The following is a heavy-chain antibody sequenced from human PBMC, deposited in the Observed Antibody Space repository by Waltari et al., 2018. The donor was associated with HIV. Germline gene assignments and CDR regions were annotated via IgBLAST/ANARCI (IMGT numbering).Heavy chain of an antibody. CDR2: YADDGLQK. J-gene: IGHJ4*02. CDR1: GFVLTDFG. CDR3: VKENKYPAEYYPFDS. Sequence: QVHLVESGGGVVQPGRSLRLSCAASGFVLTDFGMHWVRQSPGKRLEWVAFYADDGLQKDYEDSVKGRFSVSRDTSTNTFFLQMPSLRPEDTAIYYCVKENKYPAEYYPFDSWGQGTLVTVSS. V-gene: IGHV3-30*18. D-gene: IGHD1-26*01.